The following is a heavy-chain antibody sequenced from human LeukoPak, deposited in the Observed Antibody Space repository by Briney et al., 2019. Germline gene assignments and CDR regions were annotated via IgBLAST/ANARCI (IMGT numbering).Heavy chain of an antibody. CDR1: GLSMSSNYY. Sequence: SETLSLTCAVPGLSMSSNYYWGWIRQPPGKGLDWIGTIYDSGNTYYNPSLKSRVTISVDTSKNQFSLKLSSVTAADTVVYYSTRSPYSPDYFDSSGYDYWGQGTLVTVSS. V-gene: IGHV4-38-2*01. D-gene: IGHD3-22*01. CDR2: IYDSGNT. CDR3: TRSPYSPDYFDSSGYDY. J-gene: IGHJ4*02.